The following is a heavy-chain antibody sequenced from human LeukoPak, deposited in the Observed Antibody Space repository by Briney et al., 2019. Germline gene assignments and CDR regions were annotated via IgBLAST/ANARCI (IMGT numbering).Heavy chain of an antibody. Sequence: GESLNISCNGSGYSFTSYWIGWVRHMPGKGREWMGIIYPGDSDTRYSQSFQGQVTISADKSISTAYLQWSSLKASDAAMYYCARLGLSSSGVVTANNAFDIWGQGTMVTVSS. D-gene: IGHD2-21*02. J-gene: IGHJ3*02. CDR1: GYSFTSYW. V-gene: IGHV5-51*01. CDR3: ARLGLSSSGVVTANNAFDI. CDR2: IYPGDSDT.